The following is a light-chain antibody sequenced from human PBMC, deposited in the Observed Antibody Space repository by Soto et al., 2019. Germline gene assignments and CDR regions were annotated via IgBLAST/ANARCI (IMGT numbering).Light chain of an antibody. J-gene: IGKJ1*01. CDR3: QQSYSTPRT. V-gene: IGKV1-39*01. CDR2: AAS. CDR1: RYINTF. Sequence: DIQMTQSPSSLSAFVGDRVTITCRASRYINTFLNWYQHKPGTAPALLIYAASSLQSGVPSRFSGSGSGTNFTLTITRLQPEDSATFYCQQSYSTPRTFGQGTKVDI.